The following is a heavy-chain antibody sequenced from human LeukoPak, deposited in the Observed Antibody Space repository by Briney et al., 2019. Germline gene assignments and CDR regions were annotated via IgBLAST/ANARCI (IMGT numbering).Heavy chain of an antibody. J-gene: IGHJ4*02. CDR1: GGSISSYY. CDR3: ARVTGYMIEDYFDY. CDR2: IYYSGST. Sequence: SETLSLTCTVSGGSISSYYWSWLRQPPGKGLEWIGYIYYSGSTNYNPSLKSRVTISVDTSKNQFSLKLRSVTAADTAVYYCARVTGYMIEDYFDYWGQGSLVTVSS. D-gene: IGHD3-9*01. V-gene: IGHV4-59*01.